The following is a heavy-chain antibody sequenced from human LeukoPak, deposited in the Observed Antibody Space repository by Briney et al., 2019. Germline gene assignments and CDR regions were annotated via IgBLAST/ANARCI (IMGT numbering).Heavy chain of an antibody. CDR2: VSSDGINK. Sequence: GGSLRLSCVASGFTFTNYVIHWVRQAPGKGLEWVAVVSSDGINKYYADSVKGRFTISRDNSKNTLYLQMNSLRAEDTAVYYCARASGAYPSDFDYWGQGTLVTVSS. CDR3: ARASGAYPSDFDY. CDR1: GFTFTNYV. D-gene: IGHD4/OR15-4a*01. V-gene: IGHV3-30-3*01. J-gene: IGHJ4*02.